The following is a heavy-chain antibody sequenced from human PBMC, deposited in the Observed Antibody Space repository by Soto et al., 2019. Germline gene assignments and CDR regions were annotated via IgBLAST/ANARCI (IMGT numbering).Heavy chain of an antibody. J-gene: IGHJ3*02. V-gene: IGHV1-46*01. D-gene: IGHD3-22*01. CDR3: AREEYYYDSSGSSDAFDI. Sequence: ASVKVSCKASGYTFTSYNMHWVRQAPGQGLEWMGIIYGSGGSTKYAQKFQGRVTMTRDTSASTAYMELSSLRSEDTAVYYCAREEYYYDSSGSSDAFDIWGQGTMVTVSS. CDR1: GYTFTSYN. CDR2: IYGSGGST.